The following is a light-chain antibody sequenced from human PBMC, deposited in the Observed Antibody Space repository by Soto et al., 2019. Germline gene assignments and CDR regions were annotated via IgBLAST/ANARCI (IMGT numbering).Light chain of an antibody. Sequence: EIVLTQSPDTLSLSPGERATLSFRASQSVSNNYLAWYQQKPAQPPRLLIYGAFFRAPGIPDRVSGSEAGTCGSLTLSRLEPEDFAVYYCHQDGSSPRTYGQGSKVEIK. J-gene: IGKJ1*01. CDR3: HQDGSSPRT. V-gene: IGKV3-20*01. CDR2: GAF. CDR1: QSVSNNY.